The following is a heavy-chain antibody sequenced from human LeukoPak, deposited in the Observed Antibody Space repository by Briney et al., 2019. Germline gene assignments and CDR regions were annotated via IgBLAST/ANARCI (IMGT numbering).Heavy chain of an antibody. D-gene: IGHD3-9*01. Sequence: GGSLRLSCAASGFTFSSYGMTWVRQAPGRGLEWVSSISSSSSYIYYADSVKGRFTISRDNAKNSLYLQMNSLRAEDTAVYYCARTYYDILTGYNPYFDYRGQGILVTVSS. V-gene: IGHV3-21*01. CDR1: GFTFSSYG. CDR3: ARTYYDILTGYNPYFDY. CDR2: ISSSSSYI. J-gene: IGHJ4*02.